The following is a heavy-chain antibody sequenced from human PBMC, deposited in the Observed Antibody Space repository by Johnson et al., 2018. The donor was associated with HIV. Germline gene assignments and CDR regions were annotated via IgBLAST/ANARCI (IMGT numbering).Heavy chain of an antibody. CDR3: AREGGDGYSPSAFDI. V-gene: IGHV3-23*04. CDR1: GFSFIDYA. J-gene: IGHJ3*02. Sequence: VQLVESGGGLVRPGGSLRLSCVASGFSFIDYAMIWVRQAPGKGLEWVSFISGDEDDTYYADSVKGRFTISRDNSKTTLYLQMNSLRDEDTAVYYCAREGGDGYSPSAFDIWGQGTMVTVSS. D-gene: IGHD5-24*01. CDR2: ISGDEDDT.